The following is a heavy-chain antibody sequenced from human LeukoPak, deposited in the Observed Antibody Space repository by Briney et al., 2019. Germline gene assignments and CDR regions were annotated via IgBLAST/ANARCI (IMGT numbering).Heavy chain of an antibody. J-gene: IGHJ3*02. CDR1: GFTFSSYG. V-gene: IGHV3-23*01. CDR3: AKGRSGYYRGDAFDI. CDR2: ISGSGGST. D-gene: IGHD3-22*01. Sequence: AGGSLRLSCAASGFTFSSYGMSWVRQAPGKGLEWVSAISGSGGSTYYADSVKGRFTISRDNSKNTLYLQMNSLRAEDTAVYYCAKGRSGYYRGDAFDIWGQGTMVTVSS.